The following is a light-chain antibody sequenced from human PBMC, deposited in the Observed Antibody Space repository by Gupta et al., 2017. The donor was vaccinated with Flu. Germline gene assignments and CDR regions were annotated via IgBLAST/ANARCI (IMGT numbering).Light chain of an antibody. CDR3: QQYNTYSAGT. Sequence: DIQMTQSPSTLPASVGDRVTITCRASQSISSLLAWYQQKPGKAPKLLIYKASTLESGVPPRFSGSGSGTEFTLTISCLQPDDFATYYCQQYNTYSAGTFGQGTKVEIK. CDR1: QSISSL. CDR2: KAS. J-gene: IGKJ1*01. V-gene: IGKV1-5*03.